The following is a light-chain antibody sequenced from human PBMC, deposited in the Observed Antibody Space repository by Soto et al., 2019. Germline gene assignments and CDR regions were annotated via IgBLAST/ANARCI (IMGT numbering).Light chain of an antibody. CDR2: WAS. CDR1: QSVLYSSNNKNY. J-gene: IGKJ1*01. Sequence: DIVMTQSPDSLAVSLGERATINCKSSQSVLYSSNNKNYLAWYQQKPGQPPKLLIYWASTRESGVPDRFSGSGSGTDFTLTISSLQAEDVAVYYCLQYYGPPQTFGQGTKVDI. CDR3: LQYYGPPQT. V-gene: IGKV4-1*01.